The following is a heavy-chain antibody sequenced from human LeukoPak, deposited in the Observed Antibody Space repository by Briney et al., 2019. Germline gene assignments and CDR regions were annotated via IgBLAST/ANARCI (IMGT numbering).Heavy chain of an antibody. J-gene: IGHJ5*02. V-gene: IGHV3-11*01. CDR3: ATYRQVLLPFEA. D-gene: IGHD5-18*01. Sequence: SGGSLRLSCAASGFTFSDYNMRWIRQAPGKGLEWVSSISRSGSTKYYADSVKGRFTISRDNAKNSLYLQMNSLRAEDTAIYYCATYRQVLLPFEAWGQGTLVTVSS. CDR2: ISRSGSTK. CDR1: GFTFSDYN.